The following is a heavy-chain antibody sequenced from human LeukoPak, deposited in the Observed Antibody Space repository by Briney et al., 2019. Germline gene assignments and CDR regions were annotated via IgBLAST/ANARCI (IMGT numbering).Heavy chain of an antibody. CDR2: FDPEDGET. V-gene: IGHV1-24*01. J-gene: IGHJ6*02. D-gene: IGHD6-13*01. Sequence: ASVKVSCKVSGYTLTELSMHWVRQAPGKGLEWMGGFDPEDGETIYAQKFQGRVTMTEDTSTDTAYMELSSLRSEDTAVYYCATFPGPGIAAGYGMDVWGQGTTVTVSS. CDR1: GYTLTELS. CDR3: ATFPGPGIAAGYGMDV.